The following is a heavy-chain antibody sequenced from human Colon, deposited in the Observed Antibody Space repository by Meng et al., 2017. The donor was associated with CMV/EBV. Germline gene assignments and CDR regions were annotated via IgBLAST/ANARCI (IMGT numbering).Heavy chain of an antibody. Sequence: GGSLSLSCAASGFTFINYAMSWVRQAPGKGLEWVSGISGSGYSTYSADSVKGRFTISRDNSKNTLYLQMNSLRADDTAIYYCAADTSAYRGQGTTVTVSS. CDR3: AADTSAY. CDR2: ISGSGYST. V-gene: IGHV3-23*01. CDR1: GFTFINYA. J-gene: IGHJ6*02. D-gene: IGHD4-11*01.